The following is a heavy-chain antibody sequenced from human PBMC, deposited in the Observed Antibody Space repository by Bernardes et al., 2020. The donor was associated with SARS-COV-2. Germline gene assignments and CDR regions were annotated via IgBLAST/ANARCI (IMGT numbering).Heavy chain of an antibody. Sequence: GGSLRLSCAASGFTFSSYAMSWVRQAPGKGLEWVSAISGSGGSTYYADSVKGRFTISRDNSKNTLYLQMNSLRAEVTAVYYCAKDYYGSGSYDYYYYGMDVWGQGTTVTVSS. J-gene: IGHJ6*02. V-gene: IGHV3-23*01. CDR2: ISGSGGST. D-gene: IGHD3-10*01. CDR1: GFTFSSYA. CDR3: AKDYYGSGSYDYYYYGMDV.